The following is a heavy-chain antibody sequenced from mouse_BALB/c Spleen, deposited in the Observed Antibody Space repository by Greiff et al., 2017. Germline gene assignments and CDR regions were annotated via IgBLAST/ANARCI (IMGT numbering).Heavy chain of an antibody. D-gene: IGHD4-1*02. CDR2: IYPGDGDT. V-gene: IGHV1-87*01. CDR3: ARSHNWGRFAY. J-gene: IGHJ3*01. Sequence: QVQLQQSGAELARPGASVKLSCKASGYTFTSYWMQWVKQRPGQGLEWIGAIYPGDGDTRYTQKFKGKATLTADKSSSTAYMQLSSLASEDSAVYYCARSHNWGRFAYWGQGTLVTVSA. CDR1: GYTFTSYW.